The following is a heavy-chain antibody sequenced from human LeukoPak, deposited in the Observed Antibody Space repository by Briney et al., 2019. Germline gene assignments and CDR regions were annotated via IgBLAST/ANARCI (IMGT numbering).Heavy chain of an antibody. V-gene: IGHV3-21*01. D-gene: IGHD3-22*01. J-gene: IGHJ3*02. CDR2: ISSSSSYI. Sequence: GGSLRLSCAASGFTFSSYEMNWVRQAPGKGLEWVSSISSSSSYIYYADSVKGRFTISRDNAKNSLYLQMNSLRAEDTAVYYCARDRHWYYDSSGYAFDIWGQGTMVTVSS. CDR3: ARDRHWYYDSSGYAFDI. CDR1: GFTFSSYE.